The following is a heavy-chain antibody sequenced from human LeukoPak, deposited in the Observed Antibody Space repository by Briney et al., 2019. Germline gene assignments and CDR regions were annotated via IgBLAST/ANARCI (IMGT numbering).Heavy chain of an antibody. CDR1: GYSFTTYW. CDR3: ARSLSGASNWFDP. CDR2: VYPGDSDS. V-gene: IGHV5-51*01. D-gene: IGHD3-16*02. Sequence: PGESLKFSCKGSGYSFTTYWIGWVRQMPGKGLEWMGIVYPGDSDSRYSPSFQGQVTISADKSITTAYLQWSSLQPSDTAIYYCARSLSGASNWFDPWGQGTLVTVSS. J-gene: IGHJ5*02.